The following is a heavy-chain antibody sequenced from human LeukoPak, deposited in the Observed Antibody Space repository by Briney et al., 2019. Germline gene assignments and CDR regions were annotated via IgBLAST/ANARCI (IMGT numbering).Heavy chain of an antibody. CDR2: ISNDGYNK. Sequence: GGSLRLSCAASGFTFNSYGMHWVRQAPGEGLEWVAVISNDGYNKYYTDSVKGRFTISRDNSKNTLYLQMNSLRAEDTAVYYCAIPPNYDILTGTSAPWGQGTLVTVSS. D-gene: IGHD3-9*01. CDR3: AIPPNYDILTGTSAP. J-gene: IGHJ5*02. V-gene: IGHV3-30*03. CDR1: GFTFNSYG.